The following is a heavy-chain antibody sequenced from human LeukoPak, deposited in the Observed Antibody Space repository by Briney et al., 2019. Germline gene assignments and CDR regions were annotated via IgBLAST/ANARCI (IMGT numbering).Heavy chain of an antibody. J-gene: IGHJ4*02. CDR2: TYYRSKWYN. Sequence: SQTLSLTCAISGDSVSSNSAAWNWIRQSPSRGLEWLGRTYYRSKWYNDYAVSVKSRITINPDTSKNQFSLKLSSVTAADTAVYYCARQRYSSGWDDEYYFDYWGQGTLVTVSS. CDR3: ARQRYSSGWDDEYYFDY. CDR1: GDSVSSNSAA. D-gene: IGHD6-19*01. V-gene: IGHV6-1*01.